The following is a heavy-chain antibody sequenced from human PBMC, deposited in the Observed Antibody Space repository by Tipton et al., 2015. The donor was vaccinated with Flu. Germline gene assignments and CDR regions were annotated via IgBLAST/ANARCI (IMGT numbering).Heavy chain of an antibody. V-gene: IGHV3-30*18. J-gene: IGHJ6*02. D-gene: IGHD5-18*01. CDR3: AKDQAFYRYGYTLGYYYAMDV. CDR1: GFTFNGYG. CDR2: ISYDGSRT. Sequence: SLRLSCAASGFTFNGYGMHWVRQAPGKGLEWVAVISYDGSRTHYGDSVKGRFTITRDNSKDTLYLQMNSLRAEDTAVYYCAKDQAFYRYGYTLGYYYAMDVWGQGTTVTVSS.